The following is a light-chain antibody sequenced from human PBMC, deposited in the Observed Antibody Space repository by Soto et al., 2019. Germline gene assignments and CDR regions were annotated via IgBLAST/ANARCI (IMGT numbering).Light chain of an antibody. Sequence: IVWTQYPGTLSLSPGERATLSCRASQSVSSSYLAWYQQKPGQAPRLLIYGASSRPTGIPDRFSGSGSGTDFTLTISRLEPDDFAVYYCQQYGSSSPFGQGTRLEIK. CDR2: GAS. V-gene: IGKV3-20*01. J-gene: IGKJ5*01. CDR3: QQYGSSSP. CDR1: QSVSSSY.